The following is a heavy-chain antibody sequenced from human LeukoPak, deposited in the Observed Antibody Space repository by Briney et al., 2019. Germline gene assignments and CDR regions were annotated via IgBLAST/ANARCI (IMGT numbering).Heavy chain of an antibody. Sequence: PGGSLRLSCAASGFTFSSHWMHWVRQGPGKGRVWVSCINSDGRSTNYADCVKGLFTISRDNAKNTLYLQMNSLRAEDTAVYYCAREVTRVVDHWGQGPLVTVSS. D-gene: IGHD4-23*01. CDR3: AREVTRVVDH. V-gene: IGHV3-74*01. CDR2: INSDGRST. CDR1: GFTFSSHW. J-gene: IGHJ4*02.